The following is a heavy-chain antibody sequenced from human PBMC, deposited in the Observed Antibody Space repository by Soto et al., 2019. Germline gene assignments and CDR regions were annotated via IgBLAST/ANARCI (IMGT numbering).Heavy chain of an antibody. CDR1: GFTFITYG. Sequence: EVQMLESGGDFVRPGGSLRLSCAASGFTFITYGMSWVRQSPGKALEGVSGISGSGDGTYYTDSVKGRFTISRDNSKNTLHLQMSSLRAEDTAVYYCAKGLYGSIGRLEDWGQGTLVTVSS. J-gene: IGHJ4*02. V-gene: IGHV3-23*01. CDR2: ISGSGDGT. D-gene: IGHD3-22*01. CDR3: AKGLYGSIGRLED.